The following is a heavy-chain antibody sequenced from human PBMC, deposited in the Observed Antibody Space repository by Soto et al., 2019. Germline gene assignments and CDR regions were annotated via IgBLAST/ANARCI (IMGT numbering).Heavy chain of an antibody. CDR3: AREGSHSYDYDYYYYGMDV. Sequence: ASVKVSCKASGYTFTSYGISWVRQAPGQGLEWMGWISAYNGNTNYAQKLQGRVTMTTDTSTSTAYMGLRSLRSDDTAVYYCAREGSHSYDYDYYYYGMDVWGQGTTVTVSS. CDR1: GYTFTSYG. CDR2: ISAYNGNT. V-gene: IGHV1-18*04. D-gene: IGHD5-18*01. J-gene: IGHJ6*02.